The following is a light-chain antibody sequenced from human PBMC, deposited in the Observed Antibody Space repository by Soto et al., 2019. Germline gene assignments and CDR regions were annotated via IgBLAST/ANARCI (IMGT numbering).Light chain of an antibody. J-gene: IGKJ2*01. V-gene: IGKV1-39*01. Sequence: DIQMTQSPSSLSASVGDRVTITCRASQSITSYLNWYQQKPGKAPELLIYAASRSQSGVPSRFSGSGSGTDFTLTISSLQPEDFATYYCQQSYNTPYTFGQGTKLEIK. CDR3: QQSYNTPYT. CDR1: QSITSY. CDR2: AAS.